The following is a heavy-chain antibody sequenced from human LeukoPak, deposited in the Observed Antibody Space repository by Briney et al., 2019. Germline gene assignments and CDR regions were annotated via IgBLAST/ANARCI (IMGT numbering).Heavy chain of an antibody. V-gene: IGHV3-33*01. Sequence: GRSLRLSCAASGFTFSNYGMHWVRQAPGKGLEWVALIWCDGSNKYYTDSVKGRLTISRDNSKDTLFLQMNSLRAEDTAVYYCAREGPRGNSQFDYWGQGTLVTVSS. J-gene: IGHJ4*02. D-gene: IGHD2/OR15-2a*01. CDR3: AREGPRGNSQFDY. CDR2: IWCDGSNK. CDR1: GFTFSNYG.